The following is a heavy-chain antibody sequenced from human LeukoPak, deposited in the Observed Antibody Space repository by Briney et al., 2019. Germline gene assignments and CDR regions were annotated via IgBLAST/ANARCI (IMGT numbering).Heavy chain of an antibody. CDR3: ARVPTLRYFDWSKYYFDY. CDR1: GFTFDDYA. Sequence: GGSLRLSCAASGFTFDDYAMHWVRQAPGKGLEWVSGISWNSGSIGYADSVKGRFTISRDNAKNSLYLQMNSLRAEDTALYYCARVPTLRYFDWSKYYFDYWGQGTLVTVSS. J-gene: IGHJ4*02. D-gene: IGHD3-9*01. V-gene: IGHV3-9*01. CDR2: ISWNSGSI.